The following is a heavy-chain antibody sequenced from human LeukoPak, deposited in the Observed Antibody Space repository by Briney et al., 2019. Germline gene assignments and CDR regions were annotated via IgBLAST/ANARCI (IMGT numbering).Heavy chain of an antibody. CDR3: ARQKALARYYYGMDV. V-gene: IGHV1-69*13. CDR1: GGTFSSYA. CDR2: IIPIFGTA. Sequence: GASVKVSCKASGGTFSSYAISWVRQAPGQGLEWMGGIIPIFGTANYAQKFQGRVTITADESTSTAYMEPSSLRSEDTAVYYCARQKALARYYYGMDVWGQGTTVTVSS. J-gene: IGHJ6*02.